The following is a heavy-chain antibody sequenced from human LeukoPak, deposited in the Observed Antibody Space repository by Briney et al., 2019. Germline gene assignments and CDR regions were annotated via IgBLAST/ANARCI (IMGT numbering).Heavy chain of an antibody. J-gene: IGHJ6*03. V-gene: IGHV1-18*01. Sequence: ASVKVSCKASGYTFTGYGISWVRQAPGQGLEWLGWISAYNGNTNYAQKFQGRVTMTTDTSTSTAYMELRSLRSDDTAVYYCGRDSPVSLDYYYYYMDVWGKGTTVTVSS. D-gene: IGHD4-11*01. CDR1: GYTFTGYG. CDR3: GRDSPVSLDYYYYYMDV. CDR2: ISAYNGNT.